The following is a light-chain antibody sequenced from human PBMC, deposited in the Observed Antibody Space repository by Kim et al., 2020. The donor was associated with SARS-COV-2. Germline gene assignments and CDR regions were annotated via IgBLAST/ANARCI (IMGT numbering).Light chain of an antibody. CDR3: SSFTTSKTLL. Sequence: GKEDTISGTGTSSEIGRYNRVAWYEQPPGTAPKLIIYEVNKRHSGVPDRFAGSKSGNTASLTLSGLQAEDEADYYCSSFTTSKTLLLGGGTQLTVL. CDR2: EVN. J-gene: IGLJ2*01. V-gene: IGLV2-18*02. CDR1: SSEIGRYNR.